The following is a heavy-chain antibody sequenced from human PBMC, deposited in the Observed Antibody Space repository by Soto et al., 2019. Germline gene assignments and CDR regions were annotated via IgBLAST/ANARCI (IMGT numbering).Heavy chain of an antibody. CDR1: GFTVSSNY. D-gene: IGHD3-10*01. CDR2: IYSGGST. CDR3: ARVKLWFGDDAFDI. V-gene: IGHV3-53*04. J-gene: IGHJ3*02. Sequence: GGSLRLSCAASGFTVSSNYMSWVRQAPGKGLEWVSVIYSGGSTYYADSVKGRFTISRHNSKNTLYLQMNSLRAEDTAVYYCARVKLWFGDDAFDIWGQGTTVTVSS.